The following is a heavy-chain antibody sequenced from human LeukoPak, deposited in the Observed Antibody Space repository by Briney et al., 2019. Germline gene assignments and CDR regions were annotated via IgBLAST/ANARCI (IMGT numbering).Heavy chain of an antibody. J-gene: IGHJ4*02. CDR1: GYSISSGYY. Sequence: TSETLSLTCTVSGYSISSGYYWGWIRQPPGKGLEWIGSIYHSGSTYYNPSLKSRVTISVDTSKNQFSLKLSSVTAADTAVYYCARALWFGEPYDYWGQGTLVAVSS. CDR3: ARALWFGEPYDY. CDR2: IYHSGST. V-gene: IGHV4-38-2*02. D-gene: IGHD3-10*01.